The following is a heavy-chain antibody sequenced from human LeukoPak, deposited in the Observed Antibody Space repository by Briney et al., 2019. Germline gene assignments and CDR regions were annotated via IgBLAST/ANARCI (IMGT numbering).Heavy chain of an antibody. CDR1: GFTFSSYS. CDR2: ISSSSYI. Sequence: GGSLRLSCAASGFTFSSYSMNWVRQAPGKGLEWVSSISSSSYIYYADSVKGRFTISRDNAKNSLYLQMNSLRAEDTAVYYCARDSLGFGGLRDIDYWGQGTLVTVSS. V-gene: IGHV3-21*01. CDR3: ARDSLGFGGLRDIDY. J-gene: IGHJ4*02. D-gene: IGHD3-10*01.